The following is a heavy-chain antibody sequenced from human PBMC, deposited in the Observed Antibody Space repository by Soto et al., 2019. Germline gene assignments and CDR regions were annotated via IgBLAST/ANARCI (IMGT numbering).Heavy chain of an antibody. CDR3: AKDINQYYDFWSGYYTGGSPDY. V-gene: IGHV3-23*01. CDR1: GFTFSSYA. CDR2: ISGSGGST. D-gene: IGHD3-3*01. J-gene: IGHJ4*02. Sequence: GGSLRLSCAASGFTFSSYAMSWVRQAPGKGLEWVSAISGSGGSTYYADSVKGRFTISRDNSKNTLYLQMNSLRAEDTAVYYCAKDINQYYDFWSGYYTGGSPDYWGQGTLVTVSS.